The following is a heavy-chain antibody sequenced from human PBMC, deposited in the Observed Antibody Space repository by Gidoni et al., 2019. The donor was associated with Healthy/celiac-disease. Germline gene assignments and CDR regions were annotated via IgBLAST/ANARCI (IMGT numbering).Heavy chain of an antibody. D-gene: IGHD5-12*01. V-gene: IGHV3-21*01. J-gene: IGHJ4*02. CDR1: GFTFSSYS. CDR2: ISSSSSYI. Sequence: EVQLVESGGGLVKPGGSLRLSCAASGFTFSSYSMNWVRQAPGKGLEWVSSISSSSSYIYYADSVKGRFTISRDNAKNSLYLQMNSLRAEDTAVYYCARGGRDGYNYADYWGQGTLVTVSS. CDR3: ARGGRDGYNYADY.